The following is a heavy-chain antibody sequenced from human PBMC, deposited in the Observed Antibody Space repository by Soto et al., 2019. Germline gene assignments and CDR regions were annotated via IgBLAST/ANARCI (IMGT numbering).Heavy chain of an antibody. D-gene: IGHD5-12*01. V-gene: IGHV3-23*01. CDR1: GFTFSSYA. Sequence: PGGSLRLSCAASGFTFSSYAMSWVRQAPGKGLEWVSAISGSGGSTYYADSVKGRFTISRDNSKNTLYLQMNSLRAEDTAVYYCARPPRATHSGYEYYFDYWGQGTLVTVSS. J-gene: IGHJ4*02. CDR2: ISGSGGST. CDR3: ARPPRATHSGYEYYFDY.